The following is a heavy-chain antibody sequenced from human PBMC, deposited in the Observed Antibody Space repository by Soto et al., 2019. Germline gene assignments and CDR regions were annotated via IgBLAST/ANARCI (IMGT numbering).Heavy chain of an antibody. Sequence: SETLSLTCTVSGGSISSSSYYWGWIRQPPGKGLEWIGSIYYSGSTYYNPSLKSRVTISVDTSKNQFSLKLSSVTAADTAVYYCATVAGNYYYGMDVWGQGTTVT. D-gene: IGHD6-19*01. CDR1: GGSISSSSYY. V-gene: IGHV4-39*01. CDR2: IYYSGST. J-gene: IGHJ6*02. CDR3: ATVAGNYYYGMDV.